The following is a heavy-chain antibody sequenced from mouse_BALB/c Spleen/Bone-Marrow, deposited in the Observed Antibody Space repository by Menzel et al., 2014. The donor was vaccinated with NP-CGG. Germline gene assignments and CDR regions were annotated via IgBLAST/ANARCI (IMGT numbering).Heavy chain of an antibody. V-gene: IGHV14-3*02. D-gene: IGHD1-2*01. CDR1: GFNIKDTY. CDR2: IDPANGNT. Sequence: VQLQQSGAELVKPGASVKLSCTASGFNIKDTYMHWVKQRPEQGLEWIGRIDPANGNTKYDPKFQGKATIIADTSSNTAYLQLSSLTSEDTAVYYCARYRLGTYFDYWGQGTILTVSS. CDR3: ARYRLGTYFDY. J-gene: IGHJ2*01.